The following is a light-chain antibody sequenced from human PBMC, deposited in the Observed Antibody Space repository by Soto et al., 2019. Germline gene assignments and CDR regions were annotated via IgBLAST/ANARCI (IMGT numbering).Light chain of an antibody. J-gene: IGLJ1*01. CDR1: SSDVGGYNY. V-gene: IGLV2-14*01. Sequence: QSVLTQPASVSGSPGQSITISCTGTSSDVGGYNYVSWYQQHPGKAPKLIIHEFSNRPSGVSTRFSGSKSGNTASLTISGLQAEDEADYYCNSYTSKATEVFGTGTKLTVL. CDR3: NSYTSKATEV. CDR2: EFS.